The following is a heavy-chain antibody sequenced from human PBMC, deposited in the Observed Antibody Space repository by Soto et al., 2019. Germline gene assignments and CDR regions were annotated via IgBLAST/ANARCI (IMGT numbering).Heavy chain of an antibody. CDR2: IYHSGST. CDR3: AKLSSSWSWNFDY. CDR1: GGSISSSNW. V-gene: IGHV4-4*02. D-gene: IGHD6-13*01. Sequence: SETLSLTCAVSGGSISSSNWWSGVRQPPGKGLEWIGEIYHSGSTNYNPSLKGRVTISVDKSKNQFSLKLSSVTAAETAVYYCAKLSSSWSWNFDYWGQGTLATV. J-gene: IGHJ4*02.